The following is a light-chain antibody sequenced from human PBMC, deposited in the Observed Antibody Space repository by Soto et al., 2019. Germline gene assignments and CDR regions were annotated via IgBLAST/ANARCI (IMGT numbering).Light chain of an antibody. J-gene: IGKJ1*01. CDR2: DAS. V-gene: IGKV1-5*01. CDR3: QQYNSSRA. CDR1: QSISSW. Sequence: IQVTQSPSTLSASVQDRVTITCRASQSISSWLAWYQQKPGKAPKLLIYDASSLESGVPSRFSGSGSGTEFTLTISSLQPDDFATYYRQQYNSSRAFGQGTKVDI.